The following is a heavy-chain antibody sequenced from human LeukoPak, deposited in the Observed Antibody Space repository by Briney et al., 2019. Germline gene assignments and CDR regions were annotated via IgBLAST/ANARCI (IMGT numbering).Heavy chain of an antibody. V-gene: IGHV2-5*02. J-gene: IGHJ5*02. D-gene: IGHD3-3*01. CDR3: ARRHPWLEGFDP. CDR2: IYWDDDR. Sequence: SGPTLVKPKETLTLTCTFSGFSLSTSGVGVGWIRQPPGKALEWLALIYWDDDRRYSSSLKNRLNITKDTSKNQVVLTMTNMDPVDTATYFCARRHPWLEGFDPWGQGTPVTVSS. CDR1: GFSLSTSGVG.